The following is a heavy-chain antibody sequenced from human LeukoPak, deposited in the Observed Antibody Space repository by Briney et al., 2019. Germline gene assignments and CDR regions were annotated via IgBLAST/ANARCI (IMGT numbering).Heavy chain of an antibody. CDR1: GFTFSSYS. CDR2: ISSSSSYI. J-gene: IGHJ6*02. CDR3: ASPRDCSSTSCYGFYYYGMDV. D-gene: IGHD2-2*01. Sequence: GGSLRLSCAASGFTFSSYSMNWVRQAPGKGLEWVSSISSSSSYIYYADSVKGRFTISRDNAKNSPYLQMNSLRAEDTAVYYCASPRDCSSTSCYGFYYYGMDVWGQGTTVTVSS. V-gene: IGHV3-21*01.